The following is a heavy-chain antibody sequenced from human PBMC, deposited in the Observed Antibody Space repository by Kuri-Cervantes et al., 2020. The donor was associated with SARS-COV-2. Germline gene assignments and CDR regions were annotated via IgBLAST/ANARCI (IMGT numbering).Heavy chain of an antibody. D-gene: IGHD5-18*01. CDR3: ARGVRGCSYGLDY. Sequence: APVKVSCKASGYTFTGYYMHWVRQAPGQGLEWMGWINPNSGGTNYAQKFQGRVTMTRDTSISTAYMELSRLRSDDTAVYYCARGVRGCSYGLDYWGQGTLVTVSS. V-gene: IGHV1-2*02. CDR1: GYTFTGYY. CDR2: INPNSGGT. J-gene: IGHJ4*02.